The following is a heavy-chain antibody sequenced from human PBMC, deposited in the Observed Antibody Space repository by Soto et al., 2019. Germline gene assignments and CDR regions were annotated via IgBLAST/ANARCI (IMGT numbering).Heavy chain of an antibody. CDR1: GCSISSYY. CDR3: ARDSYYYGMDV. J-gene: IGHJ6*02. V-gene: IGHV4-59*01. Sequence: TLSLTCTVSGCSISSYYWSWIRQPPGKGLEWIGYIYYSGSTNYNPSLKSRVTISVDTSKNQFSLKLSSVTAADTAVYYCARDSYYYGMDVWGQGTTVTVSS. CDR2: IYYSGST.